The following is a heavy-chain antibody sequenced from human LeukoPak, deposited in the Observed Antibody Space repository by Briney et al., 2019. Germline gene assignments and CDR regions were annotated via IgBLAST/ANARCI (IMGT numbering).Heavy chain of an antibody. CDR1: GFTFSSDS. Sequence: PGGSLRLSCAASGFTFSSDSMNWVRQAPGKGLQWVSSISSSSRYIYYADSLKGRFTISRDNAKNSLYLQMNSLRAEDTAVYYCARGQKYDYGDYPPTDWGQGTLVTVSS. J-gene: IGHJ4*02. CDR2: ISSSSRYI. V-gene: IGHV3-21*01. D-gene: IGHD4-17*01. CDR3: ARGQKYDYGDYPPTD.